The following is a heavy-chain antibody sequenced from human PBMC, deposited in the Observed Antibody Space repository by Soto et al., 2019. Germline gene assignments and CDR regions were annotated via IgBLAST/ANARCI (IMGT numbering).Heavy chain of an antibody. CDR1: GFTFSSYA. V-gene: IGHV3-23*01. Sequence: PGGSLRLSCAASGFTFSSYAMSWVRQAPGKGLEWVSAISGSGGSTYYADSVKGRFTISRDNSKNTLYLQMNSLRAEDTAVYYCAKDLXRFYGITIFGVARGPFDYWGQGTLVTVS. CDR3: AKDLXRFYGITIFGVARGPFDY. CDR2: ISGSGGST. J-gene: IGHJ4*02. D-gene: IGHD3-3*01.